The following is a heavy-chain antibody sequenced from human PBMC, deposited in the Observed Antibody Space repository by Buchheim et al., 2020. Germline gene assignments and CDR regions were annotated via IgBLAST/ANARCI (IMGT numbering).Heavy chain of an antibody. CDR1: GDSIRSGGYY. J-gene: IGHJ2*01. V-gene: IGHV4-31*03. Sequence: QVLLQESGPGLVKPSQTLSLTCSVSGDSIRSGGYYWSWIRQHPGKGLEWIGYMYYSGTTYYNPSLRSRVTISLDTAKNQFSLKLSSVTAADTAVYYCARDMNWATVTTHWYFDLWGRGTL. CDR2: MYYSGTT. CDR3: ARDMNWATVTTHWYFDL. D-gene: IGHD4-17*01.